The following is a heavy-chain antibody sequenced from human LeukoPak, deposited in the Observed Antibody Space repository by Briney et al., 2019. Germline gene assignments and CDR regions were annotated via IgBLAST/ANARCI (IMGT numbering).Heavy chain of an antibody. D-gene: IGHD3-10*01. CDR1: GYTFTGYY. V-gene: IGHV1-2*02. CDR2: INPNSGGT. Sequence: GAPVKVSCKASGYTFTGYYMHWVRQAPGQGLEWMGWINPNSGGTNYAQKFQGRVTTTRDTSISTAYMELSRLRSDDTAVYYCARPLYGSDPGFDPWGQGTLVTVSS. CDR3: ARPLYGSDPGFDP. J-gene: IGHJ5*02.